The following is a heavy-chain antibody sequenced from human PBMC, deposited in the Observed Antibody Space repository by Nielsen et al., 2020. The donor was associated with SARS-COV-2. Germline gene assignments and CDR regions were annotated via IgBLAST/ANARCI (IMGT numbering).Heavy chain of an antibody. CDR1: EISFRSYG. V-gene: IGHV3-30*18. CDR3: AKAQPYNWNDATHPYYFDY. D-gene: IGHD1-1*01. CDR2: TSYDGRDK. Sequence: GESLKISCVASEISFRSYGMHWVRQAPGKGLDWVAFTSYDGRDKFYADSVRGRFIVSRDNSKNTLYLQMNSLRAEDTAVYYCAKAQPYNWNDATHPYYFDYWGQGTLVTVSS. J-gene: IGHJ4*02.